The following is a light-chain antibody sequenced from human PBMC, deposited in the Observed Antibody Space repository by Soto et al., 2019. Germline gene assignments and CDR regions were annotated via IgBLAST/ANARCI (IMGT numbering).Light chain of an antibody. CDR3: QQRSNWPLT. CDR2: DAS. Sequence: DIVLTQSPATLSLSPGERATLSCRASQSVSSSLAWYQQKPGQTPRLLIYDASNRATGIPARFSGSGSGTDFTLTVSSLEPEDSAVYYCQQRSNWPLTFGRGTKVEIK. J-gene: IGKJ4*01. CDR1: QSVSSS. V-gene: IGKV3-11*01.